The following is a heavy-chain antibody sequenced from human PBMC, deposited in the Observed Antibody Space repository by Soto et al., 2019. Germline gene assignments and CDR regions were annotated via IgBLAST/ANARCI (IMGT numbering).Heavy chain of an antibody. CDR2: IYYSGST. Sequence: PSETLSLTCTVSGGSISSGGYYWSWIRQHPGKGLEWIGYIYYSGSTYYNPSLKSRVTISVDTSKNQFSLKLSSVTAADTAVYYCARVPTIFGAVQMTSGAFDIWGQGTMVTVSS. V-gene: IGHV4-31*03. CDR3: ARVPTIFGAVQMTSGAFDI. J-gene: IGHJ3*02. CDR1: GGSISSGGYY. D-gene: IGHD3-3*01.